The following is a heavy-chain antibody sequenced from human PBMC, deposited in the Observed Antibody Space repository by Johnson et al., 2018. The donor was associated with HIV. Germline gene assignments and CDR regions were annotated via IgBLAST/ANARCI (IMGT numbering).Heavy chain of an antibody. CDR1: GFTFSSYG. CDR2: INSDGSST. V-gene: IGHV3-74*02. CDR3: ASSWFGELSYAFDI. Sequence: VQLVESGGGLVKPGGSLRLSCAASGFTFSSYGMSWVRLAPGKGLVWVSRINSDGSSTNYADSVKGRFTISRDNAKNTLYLQMNSLRAEDTAVYYCASSWFGELSYAFDIWGQGTMVTVSS. J-gene: IGHJ3*02. D-gene: IGHD3-10*01.